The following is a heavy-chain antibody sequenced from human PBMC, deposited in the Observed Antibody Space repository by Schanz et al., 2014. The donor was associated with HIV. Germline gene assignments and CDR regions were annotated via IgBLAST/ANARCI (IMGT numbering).Heavy chain of an antibody. J-gene: IGHJ4*02. V-gene: IGHV3-11*01. CDR2: ISVNGATR. CDR3: ARVFGRTYGLPDY. CDR1: GFTFTDNY. D-gene: IGHD3-10*01. Sequence: VQLLESGGGLVQAGGSLSLSCAASGFTFTDNYMSWIRQAPGKGLEWLSYISVNGATREYADSVKGRFTISRDNARTSLYLQMNSLRAEDTAVYYCARVFGRTYGLPDYWGQGTLVTVSS.